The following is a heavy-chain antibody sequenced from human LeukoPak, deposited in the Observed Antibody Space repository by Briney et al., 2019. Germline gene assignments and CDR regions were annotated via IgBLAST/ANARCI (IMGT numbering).Heavy chain of an antibody. CDR1: GGSISSSSYY. Sequence: PSETLSLTCTVSGGSISSSSYYWAWIRQPPGKGLEWIGSIYYSGSTYYNPSLKSRVTISVDTSKNQFSLKLSSVTAADTAVYYCARLPQYCGGDCYYYFDYWGQGTLVTVSS. CDR2: IYYSGST. V-gene: IGHV4-39*01. CDR3: ARLPQYCGGDCYYYFDY. D-gene: IGHD2-21*02. J-gene: IGHJ4*02.